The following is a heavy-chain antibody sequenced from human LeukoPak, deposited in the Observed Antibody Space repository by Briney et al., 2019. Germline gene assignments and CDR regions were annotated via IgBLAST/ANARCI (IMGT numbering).Heavy chain of an antibody. J-gene: IGHJ5*02. D-gene: IGHD1-26*01. CDR2: FDPEDGET. Sequence: ASVKVSCKVSGYTLTELSMHWVRQAPGKGLEGMGGFDPEDGETIYAQKFQGRVTMTEDTSTDTAYMELSSLRSEDTAVYYCATDRRVWGATRRGWFDPWGQGTLVTVSS. V-gene: IGHV1-24*01. CDR3: ATDRRVWGATRRGWFDP. CDR1: GYTLTELS.